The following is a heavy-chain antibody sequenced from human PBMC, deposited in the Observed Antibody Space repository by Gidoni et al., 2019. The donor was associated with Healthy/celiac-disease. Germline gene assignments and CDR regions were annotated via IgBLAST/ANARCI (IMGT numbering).Heavy chain of an antibody. V-gene: IGHV4-34*01. J-gene: IGHJ6*02. Sequence: QVKLQQWGAGLLKPSEPLSLTSAVYGGSSGGYSWSRSRKPPGKGLAWIGEINHSGSTNYNPSLKSRVTISVDTSKNQFSRKLSSVTAADTAVYYCARVSYDYVWGSYRPYYYYGMDVWGQGTTVTVSS. CDR2: INHSGST. CDR1: GGSSGGYS. CDR3: ARVSYDYVWGSYRPYYYYGMDV. D-gene: IGHD3-16*02.